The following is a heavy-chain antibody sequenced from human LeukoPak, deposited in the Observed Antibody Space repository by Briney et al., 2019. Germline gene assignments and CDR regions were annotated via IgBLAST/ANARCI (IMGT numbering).Heavy chain of an antibody. J-gene: IGHJ4*02. Sequence: GGSLRLSCAASGFTFSNYGMHWVRQAPGKGLEWVTVIWYDGSNKYYVDSVKGRFTISRDNSENTLYLQMNSLRAEDTAMYYCAKDRDTAMEIDYWGQGTLVTVSS. CDR1: GFTFSNYG. D-gene: IGHD5-18*01. V-gene: IGHV3-33*06. CDR3: AKDRDTAMEIDY. CDR2: IWYDGSNK.